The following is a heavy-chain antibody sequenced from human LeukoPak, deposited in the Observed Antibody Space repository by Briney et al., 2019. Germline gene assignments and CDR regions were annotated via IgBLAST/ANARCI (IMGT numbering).Heavy chain of an antibody. Sequence: GGSLRLSCAASGFTFDDYAMHWVRQAPGKGLEWVSGISWNSGSIGHADSVKGRFTISRDNAKNSLYLQMNSLGAEDTALYYCAKASRGYYDSSGLIDYWGQGTLVTVSS. V-gene: IGHV3-9*01. CDR1: GFTFDDYA. CDR3: AKASRGYYDSSGLIDY. CDR2: ISWNSGSI. D-gene: IGHD3-22*01. J-gene: IGHJ4*02.